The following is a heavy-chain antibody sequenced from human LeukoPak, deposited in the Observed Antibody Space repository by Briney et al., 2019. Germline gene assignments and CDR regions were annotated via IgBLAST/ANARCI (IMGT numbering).Heavy chain of an antibody. CDR2: IKSKTDGGTT. V-gene: IGHV3-15*01. CDR1: GFTFSNAW. J-gene: IGHJ4*02. CDR3: TTYSVGATIHSTFDF. D-gene: IGHD1-26*01. Sequence: PGGSLRPSCAASGFTFSNAWMSWVRQAPGKGLEWVGRIKSKTDGGTTDYAAPVKGRFTISRDDSKNTLYLQMNSLKTEDTAVYYCTTYSVGATIHSTFDFWGQGALVTVSS.